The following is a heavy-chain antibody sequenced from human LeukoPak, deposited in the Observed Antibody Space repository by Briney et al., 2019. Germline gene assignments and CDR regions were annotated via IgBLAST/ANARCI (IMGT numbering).Heavy chain of an antibody. J-gene: IGHJ4*02. CDR2: INPYSGDT. CDR3: ARDQGSLTRSWYTGY. CDR1: GYTFTGYH. V-gene: IGHV1-2*06. Sequence: GASVKVSCTASGYTFTGYHIHWGRQAPGQGLEWMGRINPYSGDTNCAQKFQGRVTMTRDTSITTAYMDLSSLTPDDTAVYFCARDQGSLTRSWYTGYWGQGTQVTVSS. D-gene: IGHD6-13*01.